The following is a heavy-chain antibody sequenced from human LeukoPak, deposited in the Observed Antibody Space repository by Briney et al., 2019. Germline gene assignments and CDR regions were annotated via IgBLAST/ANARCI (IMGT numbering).Heavy chain of an antibody. V-gene: IGHV3-30*18. CDR2: ISYDGSNK. Sequence: PGGSLRLSCAASGFTFSSYGMHWVRQAPGKGLEWVAVISYDGSNKYYADSVKGRFTISRDNSKNTLYLQMNSLRAEDTAVHYCAKDQYSSGWSGVDIWGQGTMVTVSS. CDR3: AKDQYSSGWSGVDI. D-gene: IGHD6-19*01. CDR1: GFTFSSYG. J-gene: IGHJ3*02.